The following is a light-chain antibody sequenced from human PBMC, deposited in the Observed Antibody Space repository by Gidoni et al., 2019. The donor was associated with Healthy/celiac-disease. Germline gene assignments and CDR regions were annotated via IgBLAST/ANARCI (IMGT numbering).Light chain of an antibody. Sequence: IVMTQSPATLSVSPGERATLSCRASQSVSSNLAWYQQKPGQAPRLLIYGASIRATGIPARFSGSGSGTEFTLTISSLQSEDFAVYYCQQYNNWPRALTFGGGTKVEIK. CDR1: QSVSSN. CDR2: GAS. J-gene: IGKJ4*02. V-gene: IGKV3D-15*01. CDR3: QQYNNWPRALT.